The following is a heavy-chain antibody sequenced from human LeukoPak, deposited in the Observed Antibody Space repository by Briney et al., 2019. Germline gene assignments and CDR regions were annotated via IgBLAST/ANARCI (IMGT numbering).Heavy chain of an antibody. CDR1: GFTFSSYS. CDR3: ARSRDGNFDY. Sequence: GGSLRLSCAASGFTFSSYSMNWVRQAPGKGLEWVSSISSSSSYIYYADSVKGRFTISRDNAKNSLYLQTNSLRAEDTAVYYCARSRDGNFDYWGQGTLVTVSS. CDR2: ISSSSSYI. V-gene: IGHV3-21*01. J-gene: IGHJ4*02.